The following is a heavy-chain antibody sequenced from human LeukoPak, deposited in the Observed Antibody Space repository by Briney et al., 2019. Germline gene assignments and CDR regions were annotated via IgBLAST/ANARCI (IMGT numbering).Heavy chain of an antibody. D-gene: IGHD3-22*01. J-gene: IGHJ3*02. CDR3: ARDSIGAAFDI. CDR1: GFTFSSYE. Sequence: GGSLRLSCAASGFTFSSYEMNWVRQAPGKGLEWVSYISSSGSTIYYADSVKGRFTISRDNAKNPLYLQMNSLRAEDTAVYYCARDSIGAAFDIWGQGTMVTVSS. CDR2: ISSSGSTI. V-gene: IGHV3-48*03.